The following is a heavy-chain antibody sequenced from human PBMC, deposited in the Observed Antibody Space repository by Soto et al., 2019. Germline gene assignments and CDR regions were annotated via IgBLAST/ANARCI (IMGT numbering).Heavy chain of an antibody. CDR2: TYHRSKWYN. J-gene: IGHJ4*02. Sequence: PSQTLSLTCAISGDSVSSNSAAWHWIRQSPSRGLEWLGRTYHRSKWYNDYAVSVKSRITLNPDTSKSQFSLQLNSVTPEDTAVYYCARVGVPTKYYFDYWGQGTLVTVSS. V-gene: IGHV6-1*01. CDR1: GDSVSSNSAA. D-gene: IGHD5-12*01. CDR3: ARVGVPTKYYFDY.